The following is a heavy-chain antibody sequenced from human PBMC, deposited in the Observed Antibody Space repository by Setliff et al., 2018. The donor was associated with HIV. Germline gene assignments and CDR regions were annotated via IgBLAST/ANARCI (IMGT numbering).Heavy chain of an antibody. J-gene: IGHJ4*02. Sequence: ASVKVSCKVSGYSLTELSIHWVRQAPGQGLEWMGWMSPNSDNRGYAQKFQGRVTMTRDTSIRTAYMELSSLTSDDTAVYYCASLATTRWDYWGQGALVTVSS. CDR1: GYSLTELS. CDR2: MSPNSDNR. D-gene: IGHD2-15*01. CDR3: ASLATTRWDY. V-gene: IGHV1-2*02.